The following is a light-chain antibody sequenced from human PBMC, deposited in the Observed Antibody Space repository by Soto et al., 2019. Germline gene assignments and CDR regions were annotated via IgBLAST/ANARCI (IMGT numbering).Light chain of an antibody. Sequence: EIVLTQSPGTLSLSPGERATLSCRASQSVSSIYLAWYQQKPGQAPRLLIYGASSRATGIPDRFSGSVSGTDFTLTISRLEPEDFAVYYCQQYGSSRWTFGQGTKVEI. CDR1: QSVSSIY. J-gene: IGKJ1*01. CDR2: GAS. CDR3: QQYGSSRWT. V-gene: IGKV3-20*01.